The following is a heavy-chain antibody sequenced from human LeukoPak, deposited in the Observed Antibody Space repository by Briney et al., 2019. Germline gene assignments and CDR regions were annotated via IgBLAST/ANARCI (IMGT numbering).Heavy chain of an antibody. J-gene: IGHJ2*01. CDR3: AKDTSTVPWYFDL. Sequence: GGSRRLSCAASGFTFISYAMSWVRQAPGKGLEWVSAISDSGGSTYYADSVKGRFTISRDNSKNTLYLQMNSLRVEDTAIYYCAKDTSTVPWYFDLWGRGTLVTVFS. CDR2: ISDSGGST. D-gene: IGHD4-17*01. V-gene: IGHV3-23*01. CDR1: GFTFISYA.